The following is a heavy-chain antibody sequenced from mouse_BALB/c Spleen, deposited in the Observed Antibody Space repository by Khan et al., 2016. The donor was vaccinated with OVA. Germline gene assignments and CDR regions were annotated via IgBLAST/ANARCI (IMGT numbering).Heavy chain of an antibody. CDR3: AGTSYYGNYYFDY. J-gene: IGHJ2*01. CDR1: GDSITSGY. CDR2: ISYSGST. Sequence: EVELVESGPSLVKPSQTLSLTCSVTGDSITSGYWNWIRKFPGNKLEYMGYISYSGSTYYNPSLKSRISIIRDTSKNQHYLQLNSMTTEDSATYYCAGTSYYGNYYFDYWGQGTTLTVSS. D-gene: IGHD2-10*01. V-gene: IGHV3-8*02.